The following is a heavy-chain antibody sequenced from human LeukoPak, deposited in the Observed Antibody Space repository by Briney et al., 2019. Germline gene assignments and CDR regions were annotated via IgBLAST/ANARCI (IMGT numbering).Heavy chain of an antibody. V-gene: IGHV1-46*01. CDR3: ARERFTGSSWQLYYFDY. CDR1: EYTFTSYY. D-gene: IGHD6-13*01. CDR2: INPSGGST. Sequence: ASVKVSCKASEYTFTSYYIHWVRQAPGQGLEWMGIINPSGGSTTYAQRFQGRVTMTRDTSTSTVYMELSSLRSEDTAVYYCARERFTGSSWQLYYFDYWGQGTLVTVSS. J-gene: IGHJ4*02.